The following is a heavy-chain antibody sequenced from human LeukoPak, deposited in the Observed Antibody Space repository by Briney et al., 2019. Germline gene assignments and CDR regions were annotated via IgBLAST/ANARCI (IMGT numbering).Heavy chain of an antibody. Sequence: GGSLRLSCAASGFTFSTFAMICVRQPPGKGLEGVSSIFPSGCEILYADSVRGRFTISRDNSKNTLSLQMNSLRSGDTAIFHCATYSQVLLPFEFWGQGPLVTVSS. V-gene: IGHV3-23*01. CDR1: GFTFSTFA. J-gene: IGHJ4*02. D-gene: IGHD5-18*01. CDR3: ATYSQVLLPFEF. CDR2: IFPSGCEI.